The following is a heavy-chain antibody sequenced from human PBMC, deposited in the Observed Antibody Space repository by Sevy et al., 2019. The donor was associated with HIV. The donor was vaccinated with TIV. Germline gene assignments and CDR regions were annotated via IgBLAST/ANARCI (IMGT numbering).Heavy chain of an antibody. CDR2: ISGSGGST. CDR3: AQDSREGMVAGRRGLILYY. Sequence: GGSLRLSCAASGFTFSSYAMSWVRQAPGKGLEWVSAISGSGGSTYYEGSVKGRLTISRDNSKNTLYLQMNSLRAEDTAVYDCAQDSREGMVAGRRGLILYYWGQGTLVTVSS. J-gene: IGHJ4*02. D-gene: IGHD6-19*01. V-gene: IGHV3-23*01. CDR1: GFTFSSYA.